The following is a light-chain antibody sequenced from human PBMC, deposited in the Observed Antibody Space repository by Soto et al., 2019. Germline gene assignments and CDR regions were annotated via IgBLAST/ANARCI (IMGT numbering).Light chain of an antibody. CDR3: QQYGSSPRPTWT. J-gene: IGKJ1*01. V-gene: IGKV3-20*01. Sequence: EIGLTQSPATLSLSPGERATLSCRASQSGSSSYLTWYQQKPGQAPRLLIYGATSKPTSVPDRFSGSGSGTDFTLTICRLEPEEFAVYYYQQYGSSPRPTWTFGQGTKVEIK. CDR2: GAT. CDR1: QSGSSSY.